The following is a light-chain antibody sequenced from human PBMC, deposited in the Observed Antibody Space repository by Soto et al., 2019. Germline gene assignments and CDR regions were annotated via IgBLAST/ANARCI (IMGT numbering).Light chain of an antibody. J-gene: IGLJ6*01. Sequence: QSALTQPLSVSGSPEQSVTISCTGTSSDVGAYGYVSWYQQHPGTAPKLMIYDVSKRPSGVPDRFSGSKSGNTASLTISGLQAEDEADYHCTSSTRDTDLVFGNGTKVTVL. CDR3: TSSTRDTDLV. CDR2: DVS. CDR1: SSDVGAYGY. V-gene: IGLV2-11*01.